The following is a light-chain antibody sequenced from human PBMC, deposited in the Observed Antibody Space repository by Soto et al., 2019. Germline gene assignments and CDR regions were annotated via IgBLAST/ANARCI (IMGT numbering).Light chain of an antibody. CDR3: SSYTTSSTVV. Sequence: QSALTQPPSVSGSPGQSVTISGSGTNSDIGSYNRVSWYQQPPGTAPKLIIYEVSHRPSGVPARFSGSKSANVASLTISGLQADDEADYYCSSYTTSSTVVFGGGTKLTVL. J-gene: IGLJ3*02. V-gene: IGLV2-18*02. CDR2: EVS. CDR1: NSDIGSYNR.